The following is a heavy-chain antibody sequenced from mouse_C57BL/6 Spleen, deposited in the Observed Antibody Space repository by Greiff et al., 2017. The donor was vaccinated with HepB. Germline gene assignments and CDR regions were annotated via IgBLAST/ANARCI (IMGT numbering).Heavy chain of an antibody. V-gene: IGHV1-64*01. CDR3: ARRNLGNYLYY. Sequence: VQLQQPGAELVKPGASVKLSCKASGYTFTSYWMHWVKQSPGQRLEWIGMIHPNSGSTNYNEKFKSKATLTVDKSSSTAYMQLSSLTSEDSAVYYCARRNLGNYLYYWGRGTTLTVSS. CDR1: GYTFTSYW. J-gene: IGHJ2*01. CDR2: IHPNSGST.